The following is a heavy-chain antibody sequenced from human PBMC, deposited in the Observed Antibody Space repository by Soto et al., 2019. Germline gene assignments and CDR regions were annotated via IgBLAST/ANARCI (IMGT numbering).Heavy chain of an antibody. J-gene: IGHJ4*02. D-gene: IGHD2-8*01. CDR3: TRPPLGYCTTSTCYDYFDY. CDR2: IMRSSFGVTV. CDR1: GFSFTDAW. V-gene: IGHV3-15*01. Sequence: EVQLVESGGGLVEPGGSLTLSCAASGFSFTDAWMNWVRLTPGKRLEWVGRIMRSSFGVTVDYAAPVKGRFTISNDDSTNTLFLHMNSLKTEDTAIYYCTRPPLGYCTTSTCYDYFDYWGQGALVTVSS.